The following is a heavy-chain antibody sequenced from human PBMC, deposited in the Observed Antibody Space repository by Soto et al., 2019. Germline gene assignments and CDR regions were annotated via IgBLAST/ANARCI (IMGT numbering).Heavy chain of an antibody. J-gene: IGHJ6*02. CDR1: GFTFSSYG. D-gene: IGHD3-10*01. V-gene: IGHV3-30*18. CDR2: ISYDGSNK. CDR3: AKDTLWFGELLSSLPHYGMDV. Sequence: GGSLRLSCAASGFTFSSYGMHWVRQAPGKGLEWVAVISYDGSNKYYADSVKGRFAISRDNSKNTLYLQMNSLRAEDTAVYYCAKDTLWFGELLSSLPHYGMDVWGQGTTVTVSS.